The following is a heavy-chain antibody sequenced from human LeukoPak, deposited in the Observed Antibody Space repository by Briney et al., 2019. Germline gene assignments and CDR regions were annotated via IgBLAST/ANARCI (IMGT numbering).Heavy chain of an antibody. Sequence: SETLSLTCAVYGGSFSGYYWSRIRQPPGKGLEWIGEINHSGSTNYNPSLKSRVTISVGTSKNQFSLKLSSVTAADTAVYYCARSRSTMIVVVIKDYYYGMDVWGQGTTVTVSS. D-gene: IGHD3-22*01. CDR3: ARSRSTMIVVVIKDYYYGMDV. J-gene: IGHJ6*02. CDR1: GGSFSGYY. CDR2: INHSGST. V-gene: IGHV4-34*01.